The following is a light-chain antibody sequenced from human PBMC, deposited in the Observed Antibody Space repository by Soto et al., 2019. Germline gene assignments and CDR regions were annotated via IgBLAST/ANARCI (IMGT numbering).Light chain of an antibody. V-gene: IGKV3-20*01. CDR2: GAS. CDR3: QHYGSSLWT. CDR1: QIISSSY. Sequence: DIVLTQSPGTLSVSPGERATLSCRASQIISSSYLAWYQQKPGQAPRLLIYGASSRATGVPDRFSGSGSGTDFTLTISRLEPEDFAVYFCQHYGSSLWTFGQGTKVEIK. J-gene: IGKJ1*01.